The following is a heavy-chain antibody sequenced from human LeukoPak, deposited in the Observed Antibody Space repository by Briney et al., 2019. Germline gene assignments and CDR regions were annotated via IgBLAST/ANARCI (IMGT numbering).Heavy chain of an antibody. CDR2: MNPNGGNT. CDR1: GYTFTSYD. V-gene: IGHV1-8*01. J-gene: IGHJ5*02. Sequence: GASVKVSCKASGYTFTSYDINWVRQATGQGLEWMRWMNPNGGNTGYAQKFQGRVTMTRNTSISTAYMELSSLRSEDTAVYYCARGRLVRGVTWWFDPLGQGTLVTVSS. CDR3: ARGRLVRGVTWWFDP. D-gene: IGHD3-10*01.